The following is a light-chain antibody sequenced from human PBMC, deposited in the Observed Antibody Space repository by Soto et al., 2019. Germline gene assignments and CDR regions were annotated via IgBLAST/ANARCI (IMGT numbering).Light chain of an antibody. J-gene: IGKJ1*01. Sequence: EIVLTQSPGTLSLSPGDRATLSCRASQSVSSSYLAWYQQRPGQAPRLLIYGASSRATGIPDRFSVSGSGTDFTLTISRLEPEDFAVYYCQQYGSSRTFGQGTKVEFK. CDR3: QQYGSSRT. V-gene: IGKV3-20*01. CDR1: QSVSSSY. CDR2: GAS.